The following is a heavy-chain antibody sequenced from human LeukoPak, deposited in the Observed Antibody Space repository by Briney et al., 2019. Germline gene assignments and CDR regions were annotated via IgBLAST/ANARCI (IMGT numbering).Heavy chain of an antibody. J-gene: IGHJ4*02. CDR3: ARDTAAAGLDY. CDR1: GYTFTSYG. D-gene: IGHD6-13*01. CDR2: ISAYNGNT. V-gene: IGHV1-18*01. Sequence: GASVKVSCKASGYTFTSYGINWVRQAPGQGLEWMGWISAYNGNTNYAQNLQGRVTMTTDTFTSTAYMELRSLRSDDTAVYYCARDTAAAGLDYWGQETLVTVSS.